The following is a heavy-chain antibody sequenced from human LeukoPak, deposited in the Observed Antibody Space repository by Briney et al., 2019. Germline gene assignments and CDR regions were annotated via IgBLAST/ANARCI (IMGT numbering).Heavy chain of an antibody. J-gene: IGHJ4*02. CDR2: ISYDGSNK. CDR1: GFTFSSYW. Sequence: GGSLRLSCAVSGFTFSSYWMHWVRQAPGKGLEWVAVISYDGSNKYYADSVKGRFTISRDNSKNTLYLQMNSLRAEDTAVYYCASGLGLFDYWGQGTLVTVSS. V-gene: IGHV3-30*03. D-gene: IGHD3/OR15-3a*01. CDR3: ASGLGLFDY.